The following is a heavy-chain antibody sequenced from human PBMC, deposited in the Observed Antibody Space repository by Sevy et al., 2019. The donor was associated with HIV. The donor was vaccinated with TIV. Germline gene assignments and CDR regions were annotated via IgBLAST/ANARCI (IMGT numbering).Heavy chain of an antibody. CDR3: AIDLEFYDSGDYGPAFMPDF. CDR2: IWFDGCNT. V-gene: IGHV3-33*01. CDR1: GFTFSSFG. J-gene: IGHJ4*01. D-gene: IGHD4-17*01. Sequence: GGSLRLSCAASGFTFSSFGMHWVRQAPGKGLEWVAVIWFDGCNTYYADSVKGRFTISRDIAKNTLHLQMNSLRAEDTAVYYCAIDLEFYDSGDYGPAFMPDFWGHGTLVTVSS.